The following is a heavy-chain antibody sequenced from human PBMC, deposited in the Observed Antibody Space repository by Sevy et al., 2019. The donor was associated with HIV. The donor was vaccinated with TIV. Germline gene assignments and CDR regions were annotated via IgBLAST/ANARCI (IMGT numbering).Heavy chain of an antibody. J-gene: IGHJ3*02. CDR1: GFTFSSYA. D-gene: IGHD6-13*01. CDR2: ISGIGGST. V-gene: IGHV3-23*01. CDR3: AKDRGIAAANDAFDI. Sequence: GGSLRLSCAGSGFTFSSYAMSWVRQAPGKGLEWVSEISGIGGSTYYADSVKGRFTISRDNSKNTLYLQMNSLRVDDTAVYYCAKDRGIAAANDAFDIWGQGTMVTVSS.